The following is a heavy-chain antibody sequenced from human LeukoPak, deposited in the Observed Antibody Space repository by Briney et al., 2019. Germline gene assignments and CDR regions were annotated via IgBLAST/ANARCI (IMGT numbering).Heavy chain of an antibody. D-gene: IGHD3-9*01. J-gene: IGHJ4*02. V-gene: IGHV3-66*01. CDR1: GFTVSSNC. CDR2: IYSGGST. Sequence: GGSLCLSCAASGFTVSSNCMSWVRQAPGKGLGWVSVIYSGGSTYYDDSVKGRFTISRDNSTTTLYLRMNSRRAAATAVYYCAGSGYYDQLDYWGQGTLVTVSS. CDR3: AGSGYYDQLDY.